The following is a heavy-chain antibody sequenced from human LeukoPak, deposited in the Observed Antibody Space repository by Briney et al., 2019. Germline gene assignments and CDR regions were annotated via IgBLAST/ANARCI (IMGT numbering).Heavy chain of an antibody. J-gene: IGHJ6*02. CDR1: GFTVSSNY. D-gene: IGHD5-18*01. CDR2: ISSSGSTI. V-gene: IGHV3-11*01. Sequence: GGSLRLSCAASGFTVSSNYMSWVRQAPGKGLEWVSYISSSGSTIYYADSVKGRFTISRDNAKNSLYLQMNSLRAEDTAVYYCATCTYSYGYGANYYYGMDVWGQGTTVTVSS. CDR3: ATCTYSYGYGANYYYGMDV.